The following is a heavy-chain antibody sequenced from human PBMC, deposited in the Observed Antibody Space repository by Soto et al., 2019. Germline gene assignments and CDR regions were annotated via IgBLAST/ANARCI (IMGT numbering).Heavy chain of an antibody. CDR3: ARVRFYDILTGNSDAFDI. J-gene: IGHJ3*02. CDR1: GYTFTSYG. CDR2: ISAYNGNT. Sequence: ASVKVSCKASGYTFTSYGISCVRQAPGQGLEWMGWISAYNGNTNYAQKLQGRVTMTTDTSTSTAYMELRSLRSDDTAVYYCARVRFYDILTGNSDAFDIWGQGTMVTVSS. D-gene: IGHD3-9*01. V-gene: IGHV1-18*01.